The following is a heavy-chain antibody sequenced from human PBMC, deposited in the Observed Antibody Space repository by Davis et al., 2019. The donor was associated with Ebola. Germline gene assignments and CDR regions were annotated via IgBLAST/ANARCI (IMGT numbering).Heavy chain of an antibody. Sequence: ASVKVSCKASGYTFIGYFIHWVRQAPGQGLEWMGWINPNSGGTNYAQKFQGRVTMTRDTSISTAYMELSRLRSDDTAVYYCARDIVVVVAAVPGVDYYYGMDVWGQGTTVTVSS. V-gene: IGHV1-2*02. D-gene: IGHD2-15*01. CDR1: GYTFIGYF. CDR3: ARDIVVVVAAVPGVDYYYGMDV. J-gene: IGHJ6*02. CDR2: INPNSGGT.